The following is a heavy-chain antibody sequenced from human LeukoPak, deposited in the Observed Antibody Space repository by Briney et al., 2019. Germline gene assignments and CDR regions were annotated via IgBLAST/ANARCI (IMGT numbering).Heavy chain of an antibody. D-gene: IGHD6-13*01. CDR2: IYYSGTT. V-gene: IGHV4-59*01. CDR3: AGGVYIAAAQYGY. CDR1: GGSLSNYY. J-gene: IGHJ4*02. Sequence: SETLSLTCTVSGGSLSNYYWSWIRQPPGKGLEWIGYIYYSGTTNYNPSLKSRVTISVDTSKNQFSLKLNSVTAADTAVYYCAGGVYIAAAQYGYWGQGTLVTVSS.